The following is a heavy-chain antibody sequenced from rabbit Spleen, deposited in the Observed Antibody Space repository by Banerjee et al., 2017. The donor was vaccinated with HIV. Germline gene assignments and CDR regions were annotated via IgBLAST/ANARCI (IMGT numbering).Heavy chain of an antibody. CDR1: GFDFSSRYY. J-gene: IGHJ4*01. V-gene: IGHV1S47*01. Sequence: QEQLVESGGGLVQPEGSLTLTCKASGFDFSSRYYMCWVRQSPGKGPEWIACIDNGAGGTSVASWAKSRFFTFNTSSTTTVILIISMPTAATATYFCAADDGTAGYSDVCINFWGPGTLVTVS. CDR2: IDNGAGGT. CDR3: AADDGTAGYSDVCINF. D-gene: IGHD1-1*01.